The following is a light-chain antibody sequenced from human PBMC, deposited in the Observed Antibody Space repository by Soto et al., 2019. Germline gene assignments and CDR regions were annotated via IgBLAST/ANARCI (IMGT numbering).Light chain of an antibody. CDR1: NSNIGSNT. Sequence: SVLAQPPSASGTPGQRVTISCSGSNSNIGSNTVNWNQQLPGTAPKLLIYYDNLRPSGAPDRISGSKSGTSASLAISGLQSDDEADYYCAAWDDRLNGRVFGTGTKVTVL. CDR3: AAWDDRLNGRV. CDR2: YDN. V-gene: IGLV1-44*01. J-gene: IGLJ1*01.